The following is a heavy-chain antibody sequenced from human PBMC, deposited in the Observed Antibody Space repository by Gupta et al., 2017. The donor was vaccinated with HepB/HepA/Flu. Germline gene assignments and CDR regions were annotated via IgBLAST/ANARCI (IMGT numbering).Heavy chain of an antibody. CDR1: GFTFGIYA. J-gene: IGHJ2*01. D-gene: IGHD4-11*01. V-gene: IGHV3-64*01. Sequence: EVQLVESGGGLFKPGGSLSLSCAAPGFTFGIYAIHWFRQAPGKGLEYVSAISNNGGSTYYANSVKGRFTISRDNSKNTLYLQMGSLRPEDMAVYYCARGGRYSNYGLSDLWGRGTLVTVSS. CDR3: ARGGRYSNYGLSDL. CDR2: ISNNGGST.